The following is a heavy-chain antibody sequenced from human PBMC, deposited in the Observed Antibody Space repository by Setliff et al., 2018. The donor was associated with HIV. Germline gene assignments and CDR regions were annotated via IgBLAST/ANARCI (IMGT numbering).Heavy chain of an antibody. Sequence: TLSLTCTVSGGSISSYYWSWIRQPPGKGLEWIGFIHYSGSTDYSPSLKSRVTISVDTSKNQFSLKLSSVTAADTAVYYCARRAYSGAYYNTYFMDVWGKGTTVTVSS. V-gene: IGHV4-59*01. CDR3: ARRAYSGAYYNTYFMDV. J-gene: IGHJ6*03. D-gene: IGHD1-26*01. CDR1: GGSISSYY. CDR2: IHYSGST.